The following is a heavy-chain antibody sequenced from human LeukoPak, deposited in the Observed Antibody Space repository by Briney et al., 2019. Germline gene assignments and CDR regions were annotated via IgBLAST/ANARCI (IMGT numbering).Heavy chain of an antibody. D-gene: IGHD6-19*01. Sequence: PSETLSLTCTVSGVAISSYYCTSIRQPAGKGLEWIGRIHTSGSTNHNPSLKSRVTMSVDTSNHQFSLKLSSVTAADTAVYYCARETEVPGGRSWDFWGQGTLVTVSS. CDR3: ARETEVPGGRSWDF. J-gene: IGHJ4*02. V-gene: IGHV4-4*07. CDR2: IHTSGST. CDR1: GVAISSYY.